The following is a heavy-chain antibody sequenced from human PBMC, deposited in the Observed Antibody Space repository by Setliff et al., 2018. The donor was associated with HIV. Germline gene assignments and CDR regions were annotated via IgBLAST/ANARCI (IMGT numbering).Heavy chain of an antibody. J-gene: IGHJ6*03. Sequence: SVKVSCKASGGTFSSYAISWVRQAPGQGLEWMGGIIPILGIANYAQKFQGRVTMTRNTSISTAYMELSSLRSEDTAVYYCARGLTAANYKNYYYKDVWGKGTTVTVSS. CDR3: ARGLTAANYKNYYYKDV. CDR1: GGTFSSYA. D-gene: IGHD1-1*01. CDR2: IIPILGIA. V-gene: IGHV1-69*10.